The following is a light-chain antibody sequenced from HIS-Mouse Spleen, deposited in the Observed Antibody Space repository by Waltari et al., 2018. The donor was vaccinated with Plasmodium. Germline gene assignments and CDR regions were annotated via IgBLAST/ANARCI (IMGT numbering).Light chain of an antibody. J-gene: IGKJ2*01. CDR3: QQYYSTPPYT. V-gene: IGKV4-1*01. Sequence: DIVMTQSPDSLAVSLGERATNNRKSRQSVLYSSNNKNYLAWYQQKPGQPPKLLIYWASTRESGVPDRFSGSGSGTDFTLTISSLQADDVAVYYCQQYYSTPPYTFGQGTKLEIK. CDR2: WAS. CDR1: QSVLYSSNNKNY.